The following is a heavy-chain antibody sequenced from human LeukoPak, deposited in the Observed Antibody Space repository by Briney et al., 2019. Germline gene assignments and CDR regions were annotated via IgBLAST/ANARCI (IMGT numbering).Heavy chain of an antibody. D-gene: IGHD3-22*01. CDR3: ARWGRFYYDSSGYYEGY. CDR2: IYPGDSDT. CDR1: GYSFTSYW. J-gene: IGHJ4*02. V-gene: IGHV5-51*01. Sequence: AESLKISCKGSGYSFTSYWIGGVRQMPGKGLELMGIIYPGDSDTRYSPSFQGQVPISADKSISTAYLQWSSLKASDTAMYYCARWGRFYYDSSGYYEGYWGQGTLVTVSS.